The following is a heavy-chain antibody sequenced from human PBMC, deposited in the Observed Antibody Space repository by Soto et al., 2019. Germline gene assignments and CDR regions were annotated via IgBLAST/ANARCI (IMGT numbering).Heavy chain of an antibody. Sequence: KQSQTLSLTCAISGDSVSSNSAAWNWIRQSPSRGLEWLGRTYYRSKWYNDYAVSVKSRITINQETSKNQFSLQLNSVTPEDTAVYYCARGSLRFLEWLLYRDYFDYWGQGTLVTVSS. CDR3: ARGSLRFLEWLLYRDYFDY. D-gene: IGHD3-3*01. V-gene: IGHV6-1*01. J-gene: IGHJ4*02. CDR2: TYYRSKWYN. CDR1: GDSVSSNSAA.